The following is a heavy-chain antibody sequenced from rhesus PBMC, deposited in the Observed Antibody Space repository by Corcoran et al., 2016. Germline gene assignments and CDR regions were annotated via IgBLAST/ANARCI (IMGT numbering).Heavy chain of an antibody. Sequence: QVQLVQSGAEVKKPGASVQLSCKASGYTFTSYSINWVRQAPGQGLEWMGSSNPRKGNTGYGQKFQSRVTMTRDTSTSTAYMELSSLRSEDTAVYYCARGYSNYAFDSWGQGVLVTVSS. CDR1: GYTFTSYS. D-gene: IGHD4-23*01. CDR2: SNPRKGNT. J-gene: IGHJ4*01. CDR3: ARGYSNYAFDS. V-gene: IGHV1-200*01.